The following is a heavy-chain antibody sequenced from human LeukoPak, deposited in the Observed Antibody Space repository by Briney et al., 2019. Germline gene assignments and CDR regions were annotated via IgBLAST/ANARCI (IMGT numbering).Heavy chain of an antibody. D-gene: IGHD2-2*01. CDR3: AGLGYCSSTSCYSDYYYYMDV. J-gene: IGHJ6*03. CDR1: GGTFISYA. V-gene: IGHV1-69*13. Sequence: ASVKVSCKASGGTFISYAISWVRHAPAQGLDWLGGIIPIFRTANSAHKFPRRLTITADESTRTAYMELSSLRSEDTAVYYCAGLGYCSSTSCYSDYYYYMDVWGKGTTVTVSS. CDR2: IIPIFRTA.